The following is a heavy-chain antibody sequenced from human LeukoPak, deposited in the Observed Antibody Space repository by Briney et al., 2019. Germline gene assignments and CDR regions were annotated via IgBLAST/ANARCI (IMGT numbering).Heavy chain of an antibody. CDR2: ISPTGSTT. Sequence: GGSLRLSCAASGFSFSGHWMHWARQLPGKGLVWVSRISPTGSTTSYADSVKGRFTVSRDNAKNTLYLQVNNLRAEDTAVYYCARGPSSTCSVLNFWGQGTLLTVSS. V-gene: IGHV3-74*01. D-gene: IGHD2-2*01. CDR3: ARGPSSTCSVLNF. J-gene: IGHJ4*02. CDR1: GFSFSGHW.